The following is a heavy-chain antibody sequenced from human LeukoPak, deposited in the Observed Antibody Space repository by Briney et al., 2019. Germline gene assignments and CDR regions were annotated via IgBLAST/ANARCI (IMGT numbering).Heavy chain of an antibody. CDR3: ARGARKGDDYGGFFDY. V-gene: IGHV3-30*03. J-gene: IGHJ4*02. CDR1: GFTFSSYW. Sequence: PGGSLRLSCAASGFTFSSYWMHWVRQAPGKGLEWVAVISYDGSYKDYADSVKGRFTVSRDNSKSTLYLQMNSLRAEDTAVYYCARGARKGDDYGGFFDYWGQGTLVTVSS. CDR2: ISYDGSYK. D-gene: IGHD4-23*01.